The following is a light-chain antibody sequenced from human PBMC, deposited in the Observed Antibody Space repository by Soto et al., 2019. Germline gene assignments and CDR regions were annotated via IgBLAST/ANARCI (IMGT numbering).Light chain of an antibody. Sequence: DIQMTQSPSSLSAAVGDRVTITCRASQGIDTYLAWYQQKPGKVPKLLIYAASTLQSGVPSRFSGSGSGTDFTLPISSLQPEDVATYYCQKYTRAPFTFGPGTKVDIK. CDR2: AAS. J-gene: IGKJ3*01. CDR3: QKYTRAPFT. CDR1: QGIDTY. V-gene: IGKV1-27*01.